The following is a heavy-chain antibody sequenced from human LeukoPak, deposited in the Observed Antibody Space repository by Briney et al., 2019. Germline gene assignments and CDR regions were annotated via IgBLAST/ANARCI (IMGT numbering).Heavy chain of an antibody. CDR2: INSDESST. J-gene: IGHJ4*02. D-gene: IGHD3-22*01. CDR1: RFNFSSYW. CDR3: ASLYDSSGFPFDY. V-gene: IGHV3-74*01. Sequence: PGGSLRLSCEASRFNFSSYWMHWVRQAPGKGLVWVSRINSDESSTSYADSVKGRFTISRDNAKNTLYLQMNSLRAEDTAMYYCASLYDSSGFPFDYWGQGTLVTVSS.